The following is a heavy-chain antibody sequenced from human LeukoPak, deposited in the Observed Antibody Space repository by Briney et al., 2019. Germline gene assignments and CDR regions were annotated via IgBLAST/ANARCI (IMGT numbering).Heavy chain of an antibody. CDR2: IYYSGNT. V-gene: IGHV4-39*01. Sequence: SETLSLTCTVSGGSISSSSFYWGWIRQPPGKGLEWIGSIYYSGNTYYNPSPKSRVSISVDTSKNQFSLKLSSVTAADTAVYYCARHPGRLFDYWGQGTLVTVSS. CDR3: ARHPGRLFDY. J-gene: IGHJ4*02. CDR1: GGSISSSSFY.